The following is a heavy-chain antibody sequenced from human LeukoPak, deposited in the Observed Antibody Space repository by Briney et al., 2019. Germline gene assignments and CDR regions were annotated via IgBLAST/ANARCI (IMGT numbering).Heavy chain of an antibody. CDR2: IYYSGTT. Sequence: SETLSLTCTVSGGSISSYYWSWIRQPPGKGLEWIGYIYYSGTTNYNPSLKRRVTISVDTSKNQFSLKLSSVTAADTAVYYCARGVYIAAAQYGYWGQGTLVTVSS. J-gene: IGHJ4*02. D-gene: IGHD6-13*01. CDR1: GGSISSYY. V-gene: IGHV4-59*01. CDR3: ARGVYIAAAQYGY.